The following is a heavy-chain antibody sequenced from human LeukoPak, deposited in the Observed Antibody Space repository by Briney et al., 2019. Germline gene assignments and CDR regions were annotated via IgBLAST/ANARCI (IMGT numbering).Heavy chain of an antibody. Sequence: GSSVKVSCKASGGTFSSYAISWVRQAPGQGLEWMGGIIPIFGTANYAQKFQGRVTITTDESTSTAYMELSSLRSEDTAVYYCAILRRGELYLPSGFDPWGQGTLVTISS. CDR1: GGTFSSYA. D-gene: IGHD3-10*01. CDR2: IIPIFGTA. J-gene: IGHJ5*02. V-gene: IGHV1-69*05. CDR3: AILRRGELYLPSGFDP.